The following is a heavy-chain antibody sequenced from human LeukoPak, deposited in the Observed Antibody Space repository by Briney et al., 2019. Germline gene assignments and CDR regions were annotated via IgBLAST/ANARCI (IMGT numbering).Heavy chain of an antibody. J-gene: IGHJ3*02. Sequence: ASVRVSCKASGYTFTGYYMHWVRQAPGQGLEWMGWINPNSGGTNYAQKFQGRVTMTRDTSISTAYMELSRLRSDDTAVYYCASRSGSYYHAFDIWGQGTIVTVSS. D-gene: IGHD1-26*01. V-gene: IGHV1-2*02. CDR3: ASRSGSYYHAFDI. CDR2: INPNSGGT. CDR1: GYTFTGYY.